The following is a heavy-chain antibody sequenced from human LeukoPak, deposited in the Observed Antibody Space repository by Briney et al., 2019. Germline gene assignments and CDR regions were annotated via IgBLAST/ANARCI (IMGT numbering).Heavy chain of an antibody. Sequence: SETLSLTCAVYRGSFSGYYWSWIRQPPGKGLEWIGEIHHSGSTNYNPSLKSRVTISVDTSKNQFSLKLSSVTAADTAVYYCARERRNSGSYYGSFDYWGQGTLVTVSS. V-gene: IGHV4-34*01. CDR1: RGSFSGYY. CDR3: ARERRNSGSYYGSFDY. CDR2: IHHSGST. D-gene: IGHD1-26*01. J-gene: IGHJ4*02.